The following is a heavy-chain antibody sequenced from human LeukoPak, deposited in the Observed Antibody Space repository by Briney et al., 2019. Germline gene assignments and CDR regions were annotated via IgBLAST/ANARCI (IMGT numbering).Heavy chain of an antibody. CDR1: GGSISSYY. CDR3: ARVPTVTWYYFDY. J-gene: IGHJ4*02. V-gene: IGHV4-59*01. D-gene: IGHD4-17*01. CDR2: IYYSGST. Sequence: SETLSLTCTVSGGSISSYYWSWIRQPPGKGLEWIGYIYYSGSTSYNPSLKSRVTISVDTSKNQFSLKLSSVTAADTAVYYCARVPTVTWYYFDYWGQGTLVTVSS.